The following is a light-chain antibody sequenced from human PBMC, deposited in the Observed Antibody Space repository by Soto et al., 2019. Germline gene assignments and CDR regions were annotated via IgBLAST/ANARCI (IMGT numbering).Light chain of an antibody. J-gene: IGLJ2*01. V-gene: IGLV1-51*01. CDR1: SSKFEDNY. Sequence: QSVLTQPPSGSAAPGQRVTIYCSGSSSKFEDNYVSWYQQFPGTAPKLLIYDNSERPSGIPDRFSGSKSGTSATLDITGLQTGDEADYYCGTWDGSLSALFGGGTKLTVL. CDR2: DNS. CDR3: GTWDGSLSAL.